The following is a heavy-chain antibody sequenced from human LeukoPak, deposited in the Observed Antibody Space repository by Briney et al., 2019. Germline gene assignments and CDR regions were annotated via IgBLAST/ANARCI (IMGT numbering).Heavy chain of an antibody. V-gene: IGHV4-34*01. CDR2: INHSGST. J-gene: IGHJ6*04. Sequence: SETLSLTCAVYGGSFSGYYWSWIRQPPGKGLEWIGEINHSGSTNYNPSLKSRVTISVDTSKNQFSLKLSSVTAADTAVYYCATGIAAAGTSGYHYYYYGMDVWGKGTTVTVSS. CDR1: GGSFSGYY. D-gene: IGHD6-13*01. CDR3: ATGIAAAGTSGYHYYYYGMDV.